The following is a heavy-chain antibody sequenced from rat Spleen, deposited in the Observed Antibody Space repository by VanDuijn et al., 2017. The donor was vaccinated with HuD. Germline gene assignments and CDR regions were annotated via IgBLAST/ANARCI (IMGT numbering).Heavy chain of an antibody. V-gene: IGHV2S30*01. J-gene: IGHJ3*01. CDR2: MKYDGDT. D-gene: IGHD1-5*01. CDR3: SRDEYRDNWGFGY. Sequence: QVQLKESGPGLVQPSQTLSLTCTVSGFSLMDYSVHWVRQPPGKGLEWMGRMKYDGDTAYNSALKSRLTISRDTSKNQVFLKMNSLQTDDTAIYFCSRDEYRDNWGFGYWGQGTLVTVSS. CDR1: GFSLMDYS.